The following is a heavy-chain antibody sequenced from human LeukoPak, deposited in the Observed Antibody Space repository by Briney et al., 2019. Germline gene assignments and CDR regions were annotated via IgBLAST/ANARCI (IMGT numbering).Heavy chain of an antibody. CDR2: IKSEADGGTT. J-gene: IGHJ4*02. V-gene: IGHV3-15*01. Sequence: GGSLRLSCAVSGLTFTNAWMSWARQAPGKGLEWVGRIKSEADGGTTDYAVPVKGRFTISRDDSTNTLYLQMNSLKTEDTAVYYCTTWDYWGQGTLVSVSS. CDR3: TTWDY. D-gene: IGHD1-26*01. CDR1: GLTFTNAW.